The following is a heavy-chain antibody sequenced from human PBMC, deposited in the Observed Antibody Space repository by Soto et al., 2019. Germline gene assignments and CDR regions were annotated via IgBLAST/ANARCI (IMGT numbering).Heavy chain of an antibody. CDR1: GGTFDHAA. D-gene: IGHD3-9*01. Sequence: QVQLVQSGAEVKKPGSSVRVSCEAPGGTFDHAAITWVRQASGQGLEWMGGINPMFNSTHYAQKFQGRVTITADAATSTAFMELRRLRSDDTAVYYCARQIFAADYWGQGTLLIVSS. V-gene: IGHV1-69*01. J-gene: IGHJ4*02. CDR3: ARQIFAADY. CDR2: INPMFNST.